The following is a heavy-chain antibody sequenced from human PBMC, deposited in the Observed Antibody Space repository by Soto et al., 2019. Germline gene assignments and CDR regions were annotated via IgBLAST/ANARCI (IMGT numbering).Heavy chain of an antibody. J-gene: IGHJ4*02. CDR3: AKDGGSVCSGGTCYFQAPDY. D-gene: IGHD2-15*01. V-gene: IGHV3-23*01. CDR2: IDGSGRNT. Sequence: GSLRLSCSASGFTFSSYAMSWVRQAPGKGLEWVSGIDGSGRNTYYADSVKGRFTISRDNSKNTLSVQMNGLRVEDTALYYCAKDGGSVCSGGTCYFQAPDYWGQGTLATVSS. CDR1: GFTFSSYA.